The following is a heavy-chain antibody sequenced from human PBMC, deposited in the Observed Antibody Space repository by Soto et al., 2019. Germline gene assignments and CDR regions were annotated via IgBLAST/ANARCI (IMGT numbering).Heavy chain of an antibody. V-gene: IGHV3-23*01. CDR2: ISGSGGTT. CDR3: AKGFTMITNEYFKH. CDR1: WFSFSNYA. D-gene: IGHD3-22*01. Sequence: GGSLRLSCAGSWFSFSNYAMSWVRQSPGKGLEWVSGISGSGGTTYHADSMKGRFTISRDTSKNTLYLQMNSPRVEDTAIYYCAKGFTMITNEYFKHWGQGTLVTVSS. J-gene: IGHJ1*01.